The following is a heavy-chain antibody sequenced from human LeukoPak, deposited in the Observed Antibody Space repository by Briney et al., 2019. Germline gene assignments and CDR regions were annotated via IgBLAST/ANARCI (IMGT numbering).Heavy chain of an antibody. CDR1: GFTFSTYS. CDR2: ISDGTSTM. J-gene: IGHJ4*02. CDR3: AKDLESYYGSGVDY. D-gene: IGHD3-10*01. Sequence: PGGSLRLSCAASGFTFSTYSMNWIRQAPGKGLEWVAYISDGTSTMYYTDSVKGRFTISRDNSKNTLYLQMNSLRAEDTALYYCAKDLESYYGSGVDYWGQGTLVTVSS. V-gene: IGHV3-48*01.